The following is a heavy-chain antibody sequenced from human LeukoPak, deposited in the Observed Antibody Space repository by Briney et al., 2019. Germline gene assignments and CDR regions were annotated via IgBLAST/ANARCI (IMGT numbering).Heavy chain of an antibody. D-gene: IGHD1-26*01. CDR3: ARAVGSPWYFDY. CDR1: GGSFSGYY. Sequence: SETLSLTCAVYGGSFSGYYWSWIRQPPGKGLEWIGSIYYSGSTYYNPSLKSRVTISVDTSKNQFSLKLSSVTAADTAVYYCARAVGSPWYFDYWGQGTLVTVSS. V-gene: IGHV4-34*01. CDR2: IYYSGST. J-gene: IGHJ4*02.